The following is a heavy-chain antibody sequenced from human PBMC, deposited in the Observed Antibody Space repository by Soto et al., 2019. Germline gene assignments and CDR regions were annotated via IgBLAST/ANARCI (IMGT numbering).Heavy chain of an antibody. CDR3: VKGNQLLRYYFEF. CDR1: GFTFSNYA. D-gene: IGHD3-9*01. J-gene: IGHJ4*02. Sequence: GSLRLSCSVSGFTFSNYAMHWVRQAPGEGLEYVSGITSDGDNTYHADTVKGRFTISRDNSKNTLYLQMSSLRVEDTAIYYCVKGNQLLRYYFEFWGQGTLVTVSS. V-gene: IGHV3-64D*06. CDR2: ITSDGDNT.